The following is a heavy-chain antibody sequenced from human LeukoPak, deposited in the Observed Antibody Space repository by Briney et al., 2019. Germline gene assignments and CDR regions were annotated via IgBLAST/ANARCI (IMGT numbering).Heavy chain of an antibody. CDR1: GFTFSSYW. D-gene: IGHD3-3*01. V-gene: IGHV3-74*01. Sequence: GGSLRLSCAASGFTFSSYWMHWVRQAPGKGLVWVSRINSDGSSTSYADSVKGRFTISRDNAKNTLYLEMNSLRAEDTAVYYCARSPPTIFGVVIILDYWGQGTLVTVSS. CDR3: ARSPPTIFGVVIILDY. CDR2: INSDGSST. J-gene: IGHJ4*02.